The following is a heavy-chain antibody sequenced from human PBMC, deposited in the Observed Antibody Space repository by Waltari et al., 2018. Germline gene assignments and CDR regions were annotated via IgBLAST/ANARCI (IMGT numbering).Heavy chain of an antibody. CDR1: GFMFSSYG. V-gene: IGHV3-33*01. CDR2: IPDDGSYK. CDR3: ARDDSAPGNNFDI. J-gene: IGHJ3*02. D-gene: IGHD2-21*01. Sequence: QVQLVESGGGVVQPGRSRRLYCAASGFMFSSYGMHWVRQAPGKGLEWLAVIPDDGSYKFYADSVKGRFTISRDNSKNTLDLQMNSLRVEDTAVYYCARDDSAPGNNFDIWGQGTMVTVSS.